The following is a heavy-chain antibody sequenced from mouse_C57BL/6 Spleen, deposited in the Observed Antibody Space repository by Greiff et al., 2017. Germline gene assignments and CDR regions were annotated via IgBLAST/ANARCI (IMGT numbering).Heavy chain of an antibody. CDR1: GYTFTDYE. CDR3: TNPHMDYAVDY. J-gene: IGHJ4*01. Sequence: QVQLQQSGAELVRPGASVTLSCKASGYTFTDYEMHWVKQTPVHGLEWIGAIDPETGGTAYNQKFKGKAILTADKSSSTAYMELRSLTSEDSAVYYCTNPHMDYAVDYWGQGTSVTVSS. CDR2: IDPETGGT. V-gene: IGHV1-15*01.